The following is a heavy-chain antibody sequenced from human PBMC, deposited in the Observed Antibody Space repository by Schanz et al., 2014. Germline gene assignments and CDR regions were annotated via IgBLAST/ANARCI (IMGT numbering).Heavy chain of an antibody. V-gene: IGHV3-21*01. D-gene: IGHD4-17*01. Sequence: VQLVESGGGVVQPGGSLRLSCAASGFTFSSYSMNWVRQAPGKGLEWFSSISSSGSYIHYADSVKGRFTISRDNAKNTLYLQMNSLRAEDTAVYYCARPRFDYGEVDYWGQGTLXTVSS. CDR3: ARPRFDYGEVDY. CDR2: ISSSGSYI. J-gene: IGHJ4*02. CDR1: GFTFSSYS.